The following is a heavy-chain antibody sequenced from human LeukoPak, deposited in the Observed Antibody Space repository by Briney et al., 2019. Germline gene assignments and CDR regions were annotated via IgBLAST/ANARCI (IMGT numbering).Heavy chain of an antibody. Sequence: SVKVSCKASGYTFTGYYMHWVRQAPGQGLEWMGGIIPIFGTAIYAQKFQGRVTMTEDTSTDTAYMELSSLRSEDTAVYYCASQLQHYYNYYDGMAVGAKGPTAT. CDR3: ASQLQHYYNYYDGMAV. J-gene: IGHJ6*04. V-gene: IGHV1-69*06. D-gene: IGHD2-2*01. CDR2: IIPIFGTA. CDR1: GYTFTGYY.